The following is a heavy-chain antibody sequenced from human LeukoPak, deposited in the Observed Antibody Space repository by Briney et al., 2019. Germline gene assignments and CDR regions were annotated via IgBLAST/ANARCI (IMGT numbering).Heavy chain of an antibody. V-gene: IGHV3-11*01. CDR1: GFTFSDYY. CDR2: ISSSGSTI. Sequence: GGSLRLSCAASGFTFSDYYMSWIRQAPGKGLEWVSYISSSGSTIYYADSVKGRFTISRDNAKNSLYLQMNSLRAEDTAVYYCARVAHSSSWYRAGYYYYYMDVWGKGTTVTVSS. D-gene: IGHD6-13*01. CDR3: ARVAHSSSWYRAGYYYYYMDV. J-gene: IGHJ6*03.